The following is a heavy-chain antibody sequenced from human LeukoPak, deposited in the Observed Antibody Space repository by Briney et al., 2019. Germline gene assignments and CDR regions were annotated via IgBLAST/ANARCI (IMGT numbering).Heavy chain of an antibody. CDR1: GFTFSSYA. CDR3: VKVGTLGGTYGPFDY. Sequence: PGGSPRLSCSASGFTFSSYAMHWVRQAPGKGLEYVLGISSRGDSTYYADSVKGRITISRDNSKNTLYLQMSSLRTEDTAVYYCVKVGTLGGTYGPFDYWGQGTLVTVSS. J-gene: IGHJ4*02. V-gene: IGHV3-64D*06. CDR2: ISSRGDST. D-gene: IGHD1-26*01.